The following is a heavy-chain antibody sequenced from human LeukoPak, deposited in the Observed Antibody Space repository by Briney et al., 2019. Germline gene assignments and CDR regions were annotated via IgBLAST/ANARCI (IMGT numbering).Heavy chain of an antibody. D-gene: IGHD4-17*01. Sequence: PSETLSLTCTVSGYSISSGYYWGWIRQPPGQGLAWIGSIYHSGSTYYNPSLKSRVTISVDTSKNQFSLKLSSVTAADTAVYYCARDFYGDSPHFDYWGQGTLVTVSS. CDR2: IYHSGST. CDR1: GYSISSGYY. CDR3: ARDFYGDSPHFDY. V-gene: IGHV4-38-2*02. J-gene: IGHJ4*02.